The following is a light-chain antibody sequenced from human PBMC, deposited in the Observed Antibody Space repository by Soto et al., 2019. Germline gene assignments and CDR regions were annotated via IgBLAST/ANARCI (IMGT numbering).Light chain of an antibody. Sequence: QSALTQPPSVSGSPGQSVAISCTGTSGDVGAYNYVSWYQQHPGKAPKVMIFDVSGRPSGVPDRFSGSKSGNTASLTISGLLAEDEADYYCCSYAGNYFIFGGGTKLTVL. CDR3: CSYAGNYFI. CDR2: DVS. CDR1: SGDVGAYNY. V-gene: IGLV2-11*01. J-gene: IGLJ2*01.